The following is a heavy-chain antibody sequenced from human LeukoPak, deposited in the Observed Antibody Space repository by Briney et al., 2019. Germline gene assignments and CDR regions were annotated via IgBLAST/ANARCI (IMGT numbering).Heavy chain of an antibody. D-gene: IGHD3-10*01. CDR2: IWYDGSNK. J-gene: IGHJ4*02. Sequence: PGRSLRLSCAASGFTFSSYGMHWVRQAPGKGLEWVAVIWYDGSNKYYADSVKGRFTISRDNSKNTLYLQMNSLRAEDTAVYYCARDLSWFGEFEYWGQGTLVTVSS. CDR3: ARDLSWFGEFEY. CDR1: GFTFSSYG. V-gene: IGHV3-33*01.